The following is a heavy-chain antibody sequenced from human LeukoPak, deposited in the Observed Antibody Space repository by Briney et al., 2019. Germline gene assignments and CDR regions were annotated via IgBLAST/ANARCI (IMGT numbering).Heavy chain of an antibody. CDR3: AKNQGQWLVPVDY. Sequence: TGGSLRLSCAASGFTFSNYAMSWVRQAPGKGLEWVSSMSGSGGSTYYAASVKGRFTISRDNSKNTLYLQMNNLRAEDTALYYCAKNQGQWLVPVDYWGQGTLVTVSS. V-gene: IGHV3-23*01. D-gene: IGHD6-19*01. CDR1: GFTFSNYA. J-gene: IGHJ4*02. CDR2: MSGSGGST.